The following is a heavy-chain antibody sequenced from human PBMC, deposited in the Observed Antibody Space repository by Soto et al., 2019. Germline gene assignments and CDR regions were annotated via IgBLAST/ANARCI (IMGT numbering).Heavy chain of an antibody. CDR1: GDSVSSNSAA. J-gene: IGHJ6*02. CDR2: TYYRSKWYN. D-gene: IGHD6-13*01. Sequence: SQTLSLTCAISGDSVSSNSAAWNWIRQSPSRGLEWLGRTYYRSKWYNDYAVSVKSRITINPDTSKDQFSLQLNSVTPEATAVYNGERDRGSGWSPQYGMNAGGQGPTVTVSS. V-gene: IGHV6-1*01. CDR3: ERDRGSGWSPQYGMNA.